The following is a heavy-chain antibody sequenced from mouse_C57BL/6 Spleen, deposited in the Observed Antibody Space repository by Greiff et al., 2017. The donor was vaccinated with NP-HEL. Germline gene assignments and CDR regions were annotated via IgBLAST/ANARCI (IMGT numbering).Heavy chain of an antibody. CDR3: ARGYYDYDPWFAY. CDR2: IRNKANGYTT. CDR1: GFTFTDYY. J-gene: IGHJ3*01. Sequence: EVQLVESGGGLVQPGGSLSLFCAASGFTFTDYYMSWVRQPPGKALEWLGFIRNKANGYTTEYSASVKGRFTISRDNSQSILYLQMNALRAEDSATYYCARGYYDYDPWFAYWGQGTLVTVSA. D-gene: IGHD2-4*01. V-gene: IGHV7-3*01.